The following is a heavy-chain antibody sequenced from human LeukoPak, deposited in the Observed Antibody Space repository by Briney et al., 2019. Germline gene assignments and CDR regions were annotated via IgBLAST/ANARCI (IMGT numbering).Heavy chain of an antibody. V-gene: IGHV3-30-3*01. CDR1: GFTFGSYA. CDR2: ISYDGSNK. Sequence: QTGGSLRLSCAASGFTFGSYAMHWVRQAPGKGLEWVAVISYDGSNKYYADSVKGRFTISRDNSKNTLYLQMNSLRAEDTAVYYCARATHLQYFDYWGQGTLVTVSS. CDR3: ARATHLQYFDY. J-gene: IGHJ4*02.